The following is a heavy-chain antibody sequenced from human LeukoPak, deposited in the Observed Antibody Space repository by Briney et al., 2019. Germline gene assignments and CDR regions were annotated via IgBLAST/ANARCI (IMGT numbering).Heavy chain of an antibody. CDR1: GGSFSGYY. V-gene: IGHV4-34*01. CDR2: INHSGST. CDR3: ARADAYYYYGMDV. Sequence: SETLSLTCAVYGGSFSGYYWSWIRQPPGKGLEWIGEINHSGSTNYNPSLKSRVTISVDTSKNQFSLKLSSVTAADTAEYYCARADAYYYYGMDVWGQGTTVTVSS. J-gene: IGHJ6*02.